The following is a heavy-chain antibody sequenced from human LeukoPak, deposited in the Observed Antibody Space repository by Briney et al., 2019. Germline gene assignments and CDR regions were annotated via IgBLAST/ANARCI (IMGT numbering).Heavy chain of an antibody. V-gene: IGHV1-3*01. J-gene: IGHJ4*02. CDR2: INAGNGNT. CDR3: ARHRPRHGDTADY. Sequence: SVKVSCKASGYIFISYAMHWVRQAPGQRLEWMGWINAGNGNTKYSQKFQGRVTVTRDTSASTVYMELSSLRSEDTAVYYCARHRPRHGDTADYWGQGTLVTVSS. CDR1: GYIFISYA. D-gene: IGHD5-18*01.